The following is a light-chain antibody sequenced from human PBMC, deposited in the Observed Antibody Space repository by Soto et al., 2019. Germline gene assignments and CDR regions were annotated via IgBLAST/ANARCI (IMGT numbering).Light chain of an antibody. CDR2: EGS. J-gene: IGLJ1*01. CDR3: CSYAGSPTFYV. Sequence: QYALTQPASVSGSPGPSITISCTGTSSDVGSYNLVSWYQQHPGKAPKLMIYEGSKRPSGVSNRFSGSKSGNTASLTISGLQAEDEADYYCCSYAGSPTFYVFGSGTKLTVL. V-gene: IGLV2-23*01. CDR1: SSDVGSYNL.